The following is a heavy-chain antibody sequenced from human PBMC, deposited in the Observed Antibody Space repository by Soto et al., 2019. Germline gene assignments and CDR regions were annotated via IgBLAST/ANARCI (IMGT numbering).Heavy chain of an antibody. CDR2: IYPGDSDT. J-gene: IGHJ6*02. CDR1: GYSFTSYW. D-gene: IGHD3-10*01. CDR3: ATKGMHGSADFYYYGMDV. V-gene: IGHV5-51*01. Sequence: GDSLKISCKGSGYSFTSYWIGWVRQMPGKGLEWMGIIYPGDSDTRYSPSFQGQVTISADKSISTAYLQWSSLKASDTAMYYCATKGMHGSADFYYYGMDVWGQGSTVTVS.